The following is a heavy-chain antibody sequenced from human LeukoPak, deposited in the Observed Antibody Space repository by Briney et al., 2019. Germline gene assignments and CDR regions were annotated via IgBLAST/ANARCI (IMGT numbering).Heavy chain of an antibody. CDR1: GGSFSGYY. CDR3: ARSTYYYDSSGYYYSGGFDY. Sequence: SETLSLTCAVYGGSFSGYYWSWIRQPPGKGLEWIGEINHSGSTNYNPSPKSRVTISVDTSKNQFSLKLSSVTAADTAVYYRARSTYYYDSSGYYYSGGFDYWGQGTLVTVSS. V-gene: IGHV4-34*01. J-gene: IGHJ4*02. D-gene: IGHD3-22*01. CDR2: INHSGST.